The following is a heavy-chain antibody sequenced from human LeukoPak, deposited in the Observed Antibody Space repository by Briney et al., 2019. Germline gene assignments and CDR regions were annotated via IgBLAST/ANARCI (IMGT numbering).Heavy chain of an antibody. CDR2: IRQDGSEK. D-gene: IGHD3-9*01. J-gene: IGHJ4*02. V-gene: IGHV3-7*01. CDR1: GFTFSSYW. CDR3: ARDDWFGTFDY. Sequence: GGSLRLSCAASGFTFSSYWMSWVRQAPGKGLEWVANIRQDGSEKYYVDSVKGRFTISRDNAKNSLYLQMNSLRAEDTAVYYCARDDWFGTFDYWGQGTLVTVSS.